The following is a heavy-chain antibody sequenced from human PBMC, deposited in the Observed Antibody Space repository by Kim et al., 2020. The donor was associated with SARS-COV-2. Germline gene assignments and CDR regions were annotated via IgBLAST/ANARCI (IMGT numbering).Heavy chain of an antibody. CDR3: AREVDYGDYGGGNFDY. J-gene: IGHJ4*02. D-gene: IGHD4-17*01. V-gene: IGHV4-4*02. Sequence: SLKSRVTISVDKSKNQFSLKLSSVTAADTAVYYCAREVDYGDYGGGNFDYWGQGTLVTVSS.